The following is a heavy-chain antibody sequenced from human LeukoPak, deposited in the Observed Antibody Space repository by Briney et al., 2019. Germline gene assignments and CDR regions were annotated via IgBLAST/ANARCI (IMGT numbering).Heavy chain of an antibody. D-gene: IGHD1-26*01. Sequence: HGESLKISCKGSGYSFTSYWIGWVREIPGKGLGWMGIIYPGDSDTSYSPSFQGQVTISADKSISTAYLQWSSLKASDTAMYYCALTARYSENTGAFDIWGQGTMVTVSS. V-gene: IGHV5-51*01. CDR3: ALTARYSENTGAFDI. CDR1: GYSFTSYW. J-gene: IGHJ3*02. CDR2: IYPGDSDT.